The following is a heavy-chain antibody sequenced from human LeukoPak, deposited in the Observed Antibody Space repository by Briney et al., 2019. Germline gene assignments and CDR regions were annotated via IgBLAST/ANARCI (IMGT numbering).Heavy chain of an antibody. D-gene: IGHD1-26*01. CDR3: ARERTVGATSNDY. Sequence: SETLSLTCAVYGGSFSGDYWSWLRQPPGKGLEWIGEINHSGSTNYNPSLKSRVTISVDTSKNQFSLKLSSVTAADTAVYYCARERTVGATSNDYWGQGTLVTVSS. J-gene: IGHJ4*02. CDR2: INHSGST. V-gene: IGHV4-34*01. CDR1: GGSFSGDY.